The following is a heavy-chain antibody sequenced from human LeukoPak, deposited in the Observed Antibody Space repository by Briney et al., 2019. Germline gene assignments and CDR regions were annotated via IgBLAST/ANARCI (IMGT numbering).Heavy chain of an antibody. J-gene: IGHJ4*02. CDR3: AKAGRGYSYGQGDY. CDR1: GFTFSSYG. D-gene: IGHD5-18*01. Sequence: PGGSLRLSCAASGFTFSSYGMHWVRRAPGKGLEWVAVISYDGSNKYYADSVKGRFTISRDNSKNTLYLQMNSLRAEDTAVYYCAKAGRGYSYGQGDYWGQGTLVTVSS. CDR2: ISYDGSNK. V-gene: IGHV3-30*18.